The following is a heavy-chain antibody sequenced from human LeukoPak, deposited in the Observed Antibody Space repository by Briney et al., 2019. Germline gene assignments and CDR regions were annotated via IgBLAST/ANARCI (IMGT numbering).Heavy chain of an antibody. CDR1: GGTFSSYA. V-gene: IGHV1-18*01. J-gene: IGHJ4*02. CDR3: ARDSGTTLLLWFGELLPFDY. CDR2: ISAYNGNT. Sequence: GASVKVSCKASGGTFSSYAISWVRQAPGQGLEWMGWISAYNGNTNYAQKLQGRVTMTTDTSTSTAYMELRSLRSDDTAVYYCARDSGTTLLLWFGELLPFDYWGQGTLVTVSS. D-gene: IGHD3-10*01.